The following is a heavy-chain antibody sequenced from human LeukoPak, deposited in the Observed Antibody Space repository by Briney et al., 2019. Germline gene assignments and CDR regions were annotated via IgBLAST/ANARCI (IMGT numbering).Heavy chain of an antibody. J-gene: IGHJ5*02. V-gene: IGHV4-59*12. Sequence: SETLSLTCTVSGGSISSYYWSWIRQPPGKGLEWIGYIYYSGSTNYNPSLKSRVTISVDTSKNQFSLKLSSVTAADTAVYYCAREISVHNWFDPWGQGTLVTVSS. CDR2: IYYSGST. CDR3: AREISVHNWFDP. D-gene: IGHD2/OR15-2a*01. CDR1: GGSISSYY.